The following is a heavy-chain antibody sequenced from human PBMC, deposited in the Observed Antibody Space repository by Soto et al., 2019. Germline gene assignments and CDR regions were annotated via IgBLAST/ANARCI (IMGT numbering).Heavy chain of an antibody. CDR3: ARGLWIQLWLPFYYGMDV. D-gene: IGHD5-18*01. CDR2: INAGNGNT. Sequence: ASVKVSCKASGNTFTSYAMHWVRQAPGQRLEWMGWINAGNGNTKYSQKFQGRVTITRDTSASTAYMELSSLRSEDTAVCYCARGLWIQLWLPFYYGMDVWGQGTTVTV. J-gene: IGHJ6*02. V-gene: IGHV1-3*01. CDR1: GNTFTSYA.